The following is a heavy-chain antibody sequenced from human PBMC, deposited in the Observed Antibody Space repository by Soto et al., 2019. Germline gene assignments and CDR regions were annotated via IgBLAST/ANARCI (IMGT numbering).Heavy chain of an antibody. CDR1: GGTFSSSG. CDR3: AKSLDMATNNYYYSYDVGV. V-gene: IGHV1-69*01. D-gene: IGHD5-12*01. Sequence: QVHLVQSGAEVKKPGSSVKVSCEASGGTFSSSGVSWVRQAPGQGLEWMGGIVPIFHKPSYAQKFQGRVTITADESTSTAYMELSSLTSEDTAVHFCAKSLDMATNNYYYSYDVGVWGPGTTVTVSS. CDR2: IVPIFHKP. J-gene: IGHJ6*02.